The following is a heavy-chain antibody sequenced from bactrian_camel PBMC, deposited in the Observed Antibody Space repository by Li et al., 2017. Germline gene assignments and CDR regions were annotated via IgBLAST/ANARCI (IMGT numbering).Heavy chain of an antibody. Sequence: VQLVESGGGSVQTGGSLRLSCRISGYTYASMCMGWVRQAPGKGREGVAALSTSPGTADYADSVKGRFTISRDKANYTPYLQMNNLRVEDTAMYYCAIRIAASCPSDALRGDYYAAWGQGTQVTVS. J-gene: IGHJ6*01. CDR2: LSTSPGTA. CDR1: GYTYASMC. V-gene: IGHV3S1*01. CDR3: AIRIAASCPSDALRGDYYAA. D-gene: IGHD1*01.